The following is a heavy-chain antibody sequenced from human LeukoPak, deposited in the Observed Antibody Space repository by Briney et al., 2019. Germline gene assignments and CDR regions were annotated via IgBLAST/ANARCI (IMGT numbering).Heavy chain of an antibody. D-gene: IGHD3-16*01. J-gene: IGHJ4*02. V-gene: IGHV4-4*09. CDR1: GGSVSSYY. CDR3: ARRSFGGYYFDY. Sequence: SETLSLTCTVSGGSVSSYYWTWIRQPPGKGLEWIGYIYTSGGTNFNPSLKSRVTISVDTSKNQFSLKLTSVTAADTAVYYCARRSFGGYYFDYWGQGTLVTVSS. CDR2: IYTSGGT.